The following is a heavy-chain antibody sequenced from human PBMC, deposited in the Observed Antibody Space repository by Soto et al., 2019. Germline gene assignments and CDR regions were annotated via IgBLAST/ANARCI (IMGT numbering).Heavy chain of an antibody. V-gene: IGHV5-51*01. CDR3: ARHRSSSSTNNWFDP. Sequence: PGESLKISCKGSGYSFTSYWIGWVRQMPGKGLEWMGIIYPGDSDTRYSPSFQGQVTISVDKSISTAYLQWSSLKALDTAMYYCARHRSSSSTNNWFDPWGQGTLVTVSS. J-gene: IGHJ5*02. CDR2: IYPGDSDT. CDR1: GYSFTSYW. D-gene: IGHD6-13*01.